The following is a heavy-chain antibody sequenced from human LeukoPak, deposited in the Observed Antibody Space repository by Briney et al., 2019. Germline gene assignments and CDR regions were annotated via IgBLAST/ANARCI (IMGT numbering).Heavy chain of an antibody. V-gene: IGHV4-34*01. CDR1: GGSFSGYY. Sequence: PSETLSLTCAVYGGSFSGYYWSWIRQPPGKGLEWIGEINHSGSTNYNPSLKSRVTTSVDTSKNQFSLKLSSVTAADTAVYYCARGRYSGNWFDPWGQGTLVTVSS. J-gene: IGHJ5*02. CDR2: INHSGST. D-gene: IGHD3-10*01. CDR3: ARGRYSGNWFDP.